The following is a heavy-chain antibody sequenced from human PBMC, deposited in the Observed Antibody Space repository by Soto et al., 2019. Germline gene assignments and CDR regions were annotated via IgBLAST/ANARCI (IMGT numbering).Heavy chain of an antibody. CDR2: ISSSSSTI. CDR1: GFTFSSYS. D-gene: IGHD3-22*01. J-gene: IGHJ4*02. V-gene: IGHV3-48*01. CDR3: ARDSDDSSGYYLLGVYYFDY. Sequence: PGGSLRLSCAASGFTFSSYSMNWVRQAPGKGLEWVSYISSSSSTIYYADSVKGRFTISSDNAKNSLYLQMNSLRAEDTAVYYCARDSDDSSGYYLLGVYYFDYWGQGTLVTVSS.